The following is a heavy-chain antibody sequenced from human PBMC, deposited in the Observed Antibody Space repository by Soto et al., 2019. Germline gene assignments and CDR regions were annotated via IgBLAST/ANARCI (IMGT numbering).Heavy chain of an antibody. CDR1: GDAIISNTW. Sequence: QVQLQESGPGLVKPSGTLSLTCGISGDAIISNTWWVWVRQPPGKGLEWIGEIYHSGRTNYTPSLKTRVTISMDKSKNQFSLKLTSVTAADTAIYYCARDRSPGGDNWLDPWGQGRLVTVSS. D-gene: IGHD2-15*01. V-gene: IGHV4-4*02. CDR3: ARDRSPGGDNWLDP. J-gene: IGHJ5*02. CDR2: IYHSGRT.